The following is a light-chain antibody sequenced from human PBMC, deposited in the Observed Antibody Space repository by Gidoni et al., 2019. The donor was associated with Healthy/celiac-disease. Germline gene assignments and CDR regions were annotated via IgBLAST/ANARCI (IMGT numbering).Light chain of an antibody. CDR2: GKN. Sequence: SSELTKNPAVSVALGQTVRITCQGDSPRSYYASWYQQKPGQAPVLVIYGKNNRPSGIPDRFSGSSSGNTATLTIPGAQAEDEADYYCNSRDSSGNRREVFGGGTKLTVL. CDR1: SPRSYY. V-gene: IGLV3-19*01. CDR3: NSRDSSGNRREV. J-gene: IGLJ2*01.